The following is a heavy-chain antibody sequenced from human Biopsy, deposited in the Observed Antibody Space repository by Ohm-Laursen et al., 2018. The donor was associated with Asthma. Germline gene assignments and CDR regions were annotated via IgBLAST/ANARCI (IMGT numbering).Heavy chain of an antibody. V-gene: IGHV1-3*01. D-gene: IGHD5-12*01. CDR2: FNPGNGNA. Sequence: SVKVSCKASGYSFATNAMHWVRQAPGQRPEWMGWFNPGNGNAKVSEKFQGRVSITRDTSATIAYLEVSSLTSEDTAVYYCARSAETYSGFDSNYYGMDVWGQGTRVTVSS. CDR1: GYSFATNA. J-gene: IGHJ6*02. CDR3: ARSAETYSGFDSNYYGMDV.